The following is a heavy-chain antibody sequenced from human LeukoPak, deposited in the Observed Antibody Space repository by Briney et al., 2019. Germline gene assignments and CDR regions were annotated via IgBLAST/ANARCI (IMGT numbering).Heavy chain of an antibody. V-gene: IGHV5-51*01. CDR3: ARSAWYCSSTSCYTSYYYGMDV. CDR1: GCSFTSYW. Sequence: GESLKISCKGSGCSFTSYWIGWVRQMPGKGLEWMGIIYPGDSDTRYSPSFQGQVTISADKSISTAYLQWSSLKASDTAMYYCARSAWYCSSTSCYTSYYYGMDVWGQGTTVTVSS. D-gene: IGHD2-2*02. J-gene: IGHJ6*02. CDR2: IYPGDSDT.